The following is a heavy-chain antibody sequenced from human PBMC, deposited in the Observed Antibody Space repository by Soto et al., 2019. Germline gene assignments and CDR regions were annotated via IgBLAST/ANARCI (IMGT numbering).Heavy chain of an antibody. V-gene: IGHV1-18*01. D-gene: IGHD3-3*01. CDR1: GYTFTNSG. CDR2: IRVNNGDT. J-gene: IGHJ5*02. CDR3: ARGREDFHAGSGPRWMWLAP. Sequence: GASVKVSCKASGYTFTNSGFSWVRQAPGQGLEWVGWIRVNNGDTHYAQKLQGRVTMTTDTSTSTAFMELRSLRSDDTAVYFCARGREDFHAGSGPRWMWLAPWGQGTLVPVSS.